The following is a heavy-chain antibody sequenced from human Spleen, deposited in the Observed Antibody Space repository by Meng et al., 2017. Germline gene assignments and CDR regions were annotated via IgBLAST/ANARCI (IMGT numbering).Heavy chain of an antibody. Sequence: ASVKVSCKVSGYTLTELSMHWVRQAPGKGLEWMGGFDPEDGETIYAQKFQGRVTMTEDTSTDTAYMELSSLRSEDTAVYYCATASSVRIAAAGRYWYFDLWGRGNRV. CDR2: FDPEDGET. D-gene: IGHD6-13*01. CDR1: GYTLTELS. J-gene: IGHJ2*01. CDR3: ATASSVRIAAAGRYWYFDL. V-gene: IGHV1-24*01.